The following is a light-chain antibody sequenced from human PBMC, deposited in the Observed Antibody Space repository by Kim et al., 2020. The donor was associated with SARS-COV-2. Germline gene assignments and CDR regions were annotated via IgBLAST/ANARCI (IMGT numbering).Light chain of an antibody. V-gene: IGLV3-21*04. CDR3: QVWDSVSDHVI. Sequence: SYELTQPPSVSVAPGNTARITCGGDNIGKKSVHWYQQKPGQAPVLVVHYDSDRPSGIPERFSGSNSEYMATLTINGVEAEDEADYSCQVWDSVSDHVIFGGGTQLTFL. J-gene: IGLJ2*01. CDR1: NIGKKS. CDR2: YDS.